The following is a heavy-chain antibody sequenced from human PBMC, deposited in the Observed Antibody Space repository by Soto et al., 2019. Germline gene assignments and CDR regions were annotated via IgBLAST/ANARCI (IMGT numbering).Heavy chain of an antibody. CDR3: ARGPAAGGRLDP. CDR1: GYTFTSYA. D-gene: IGHD6-13*01. Sequence: ASVKVSCKASGYTFTSYAMHLVRQAPGQRLEWMGWINAGNGNTKYSQKFQGRVTITRDTSASTAYMELSSLRSEDTAVYYCARGPAAGGRLDPWGQGTLVTVSS. V-gene: IGHV1-3*01. CDR2: INAGNGNT. J-gene: IGHJ5*02.